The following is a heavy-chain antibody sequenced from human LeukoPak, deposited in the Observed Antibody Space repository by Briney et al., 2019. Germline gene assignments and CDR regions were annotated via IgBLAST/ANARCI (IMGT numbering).Heavy chain of an antibody. CDR1: GGSFSGYY. J-gene: IGHJ5*02. CDR3: ARGVSDDFWSGYYFGIPITDNWFDP. Sequence: SETLSLTCAVYGGSFSGYYWSWIRQPPGKGLEWIGEINHSGSTNYNPSLKSRVTISVDTSKNQFSLKLSSVTAADTAVYYCARGVSDDFWSGYYFGIPITDNWFDPWGQGTLVTVSS. D-gene: IGHD3-3*01. V-gene: IGHV4-34*01. CDR2: INHSGST.